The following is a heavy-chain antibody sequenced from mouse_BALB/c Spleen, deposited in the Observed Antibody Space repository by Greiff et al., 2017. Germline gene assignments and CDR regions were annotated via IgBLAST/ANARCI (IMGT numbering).Heavy chain of an antibody. CDR1: GFNIKDTY. D-gene: IGHD2-2*01. V-gene: IGHV14-3*02. CDR3: ARYGYDEGYWYFDV. J-gene: IGHJ1*01. Sequence: EVKLQESGAELVKPGASVKLSCTASGFNIKDTYMHWVKQRPEQGLEWIGRIDPANGNTKYDPKFQGKATITADTSSNTAYLQLSSLTSEDTAVYYCARYGYDEGYWYFDVWGAGTTVTVSS. CDR2: IDPANGNT.